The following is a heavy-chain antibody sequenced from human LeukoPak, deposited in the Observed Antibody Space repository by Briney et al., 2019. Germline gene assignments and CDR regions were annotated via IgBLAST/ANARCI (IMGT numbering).Heavy chain of an antibody. D-gene: IGHD4-17*01. CDR3: ARHSLTVTIDY. J-gene: IGHJ4*02. V-gene: IGHV4-39*01. CDR2: IYYSGST. CDR1: GGSISSYY. Sequence: SETLSLTCTVSGGSISSYYWSWIRQPPGKGLEWIGSIYYSGSTYYNPSLKSRVTISVDTSKNQFSLKLSSVTAADTAVYYCARHSLTVTIDYWGQGTLVTVSS.